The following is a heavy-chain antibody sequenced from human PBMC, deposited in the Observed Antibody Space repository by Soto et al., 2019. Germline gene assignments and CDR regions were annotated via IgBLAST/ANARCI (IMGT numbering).Heavy chain of an antibody. CDR1: GFTFSSYA. V-gene: IGHV3-23*01. J-gene: IGHJ4*02. Sequence: EVLLLESGGGLVQPGGSLRLSCAASGFTFSSYAMRWVRQAPVKGLEWVSALSGSGDSTYYADSVKGRFTIPRDNSKNTLYLQMNSLRAEDTAVYYCARRGSGSYYDCWGQGALVTVSS. D-gene: IGHD1-26*01. CDR2: LSGSGDST. CDR3: ARRGSGSYYDC.